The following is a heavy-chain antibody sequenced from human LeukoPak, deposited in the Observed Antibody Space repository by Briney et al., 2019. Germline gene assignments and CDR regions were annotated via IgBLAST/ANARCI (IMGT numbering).Heavy chain of an antibody. CDR1: GFTFSSYG. D-gene: IGHD2-2*01. CDR2: IWYDGSNK. CDR3: ARDCSSTSCKGYYYGMDV. V-gene: IGHV3-33*08. Sequence: GGSLRLYCAASGFTFSSYGMHWDRQAPGKGLQRVAVIWYDGSNKYYADSVKGRFTISRDNSKNTLYLQMNSLRAEDTAVYYCARDCSSTSCKGYYYGMDVWGQGTTVTVSS. J-gene: IGHJ6*02.